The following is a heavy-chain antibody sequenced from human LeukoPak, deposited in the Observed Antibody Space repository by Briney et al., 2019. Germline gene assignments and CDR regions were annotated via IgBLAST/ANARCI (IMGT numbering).Heavy chain of an antibody. CDR3: ATADHYCTNGVCQT. CDR1: GFTFSSYA. D-gene: IGHD2-8*01. CDR2: ISGSGGST. J-gene: IGHJ5*02. V-gene: IGHV3-23*01. Sequence: GGSLRLSCAASGFTFSSYAMSWVRQAPGKGLEWVSAISGSGGSTYYADSVKGRFTFSRDNSKNTLYLQMNSLRAEDTAVYYYATADHYCTNGVCQTWGQGTLVTVSS.